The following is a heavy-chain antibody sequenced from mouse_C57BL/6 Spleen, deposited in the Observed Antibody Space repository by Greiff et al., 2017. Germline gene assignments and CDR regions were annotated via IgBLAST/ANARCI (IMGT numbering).Heavy chain of an antibody. CDR2: IDPEDGDT. CDR3: TTGLGGNYGDFDY. D-gene: IGHD2-1*01. Sequence: VQLQQSGAELVRPGASVKLSCTASGFNIKDYYMHWVKQRPEQGLEWIGRIDPEDGDTEYASKFQGKATMTADTSSNTAYLQLSSLTSEDTAVYYYTTGLGGNYGDFDYWGQGTTLTVSS. J-gene: IGHJ2*01. CDR1: GFNIKDYY. V-gene: IGHV14-1*01.